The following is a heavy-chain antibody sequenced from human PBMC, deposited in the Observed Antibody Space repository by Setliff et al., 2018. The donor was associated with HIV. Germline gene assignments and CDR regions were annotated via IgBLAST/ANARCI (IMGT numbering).Heavy chain of an antibody. J-gene: IGHJ4*02. CDR1: GYTFTSNH. Sequence: ASVKVSCKASGYTFTSNHMHWGRQAPGQGLEWMGTINPSGGDTIYAPEFQGRVTMTTDTSTRTAYMELNSLRVDDTAIYYCAKEVSGGGWPRWGDHWGQGTLVTVSS. CDR2: INPSGGDT. CDR3: AKEVSGGGWPRWGDH. D-gene: IGHD6-19*01. V-gene: IGHV1-46*01.